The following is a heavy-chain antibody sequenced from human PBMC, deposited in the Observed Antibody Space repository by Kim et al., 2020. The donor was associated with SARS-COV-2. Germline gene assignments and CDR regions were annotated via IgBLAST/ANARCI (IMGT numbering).Heavy chain of an antibody. V-gene: IGHV3-23*01. CDR1: GFTFSSYA. Sequence: GGSLRLSCAASGFTFSSYAMSWVRQAPGKGLEWVSAISGSGGSTYYADSVKGRFTISRDNSKNTLYLQMNSLRAEDTAVYYCAKDLVLWGSYWDRFDYWGQRTLVTVSS. CDR3: AKDLVLWGSYWDRFDY. D-gene: IGHD3-16*01. CDR2: ISGSGGST. J-gene: IGHJ4*02.